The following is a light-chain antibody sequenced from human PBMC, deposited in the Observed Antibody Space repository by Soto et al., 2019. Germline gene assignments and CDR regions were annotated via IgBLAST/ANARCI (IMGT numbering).Light chain of an antibody. CDR1: QSISSY. J-gene: IGKJ2*01. CDR3: QQSYSTPPYT. V-gene: IGKV1-39*01. CDR2: AAS. Sequence: DIQMTQSPSSLSASVGDRVTITCRASQSISSYLNWYQQKPGKAPKLRIYAASSLQSGVPSRFSGSGSGTDFTLTISSLQPEEFATYNCQQSYSTPPYTFGQGTKLEIK.